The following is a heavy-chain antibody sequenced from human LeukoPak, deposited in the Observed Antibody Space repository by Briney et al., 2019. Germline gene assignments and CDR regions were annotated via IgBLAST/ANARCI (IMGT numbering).Heavy chain of an antibody. CDR2: IYPGDSDT. CDR1: GYSFTSYW. D-gene: IGHD2-15*01. J-gene: IGHJ4*02. V-gene: IGHV5-51*01. CDR3: ARHGAGYCSGGSCYSMDY. Sequence: GESLKISCKGSGYSFTSYWIGWVRQMPGKGLEWMGIIYPGDSDTRYSPSFQGQVPISADKSISTAYLQWSSLKAADTAMYYCARHGAGYCSGGSCYSMDYWGQGTLVTVSS.